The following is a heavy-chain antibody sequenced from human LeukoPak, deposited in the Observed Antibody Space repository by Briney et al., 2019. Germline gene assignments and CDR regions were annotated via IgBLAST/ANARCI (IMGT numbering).Heavy chain of an antibody. V-gene: IGHV4-30-2*01. CDR1: GGSISSGGYS. J-gene: IGHJ4*02. Sequence: SQTLSLTCAVSGGSISSGGYSWSWTRQPPGKGLEWIGYIYHSGSTYYNPSLKSRVTISVDRSKNQFSLKLSSVTAADTAVYYCARERGDSSGPDYWGQGTLVTVSS. CDR2: IYHSGST. D-gene: IGHD3-22*01. CDR3: ARERGDSSGPDY.